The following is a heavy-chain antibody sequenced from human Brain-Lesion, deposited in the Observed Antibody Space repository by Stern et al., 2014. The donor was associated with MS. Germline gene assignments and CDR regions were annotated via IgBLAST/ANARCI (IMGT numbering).Heavy chain of an antibody. CDR3: ARSPATPSGYDRFDY. Sequence: EVQLEESGAEVKKPGESLKISCEASGYLFDDYWIGWVRQMSGRGLELVAIIFPRDSNTRYSPSVQGQVTISADKSISTAYFQWSSLKASDPAMYYCARSPATPSGYDRFDYWGQGALVTVSS. CDR2: IFPRDSNT. J-gene: IGHJ4*02. V-gene: IGHV5-51*03. D-gene: IGHD5-12*01. CDR1: GYLFDDYW.